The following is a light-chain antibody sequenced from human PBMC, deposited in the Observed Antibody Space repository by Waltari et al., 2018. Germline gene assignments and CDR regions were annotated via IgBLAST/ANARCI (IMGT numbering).Light chain of an antibody. CDR3: SSYTSSSTWV. CDR1: SSDVGGYNY. J-gene: IGLJ3*02. CDR2: EVN. Sequence: QSALTQPASVSGSPGQSITISCTGTSSDVGGYNYVSWYQQHPGKAPKLMIYEVNNPPSGISNRFPGSKSGNTASLTISGLQAEDEADYYCSSYTSSSTWVFGGGTKLTVL. V-gene: IGLV2-14*01.